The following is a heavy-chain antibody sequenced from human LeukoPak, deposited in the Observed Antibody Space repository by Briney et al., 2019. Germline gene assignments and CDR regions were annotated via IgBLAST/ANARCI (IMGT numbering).Heavy chain of an antibody. J-gene: IGHJ4*02. CDR3: AKDKQWLVHYYFDY. D-gene: IGHD6-19*01. V-gene: IGHV3-23*01. CDR2: ISGSGGST. CDR1: GFTFSSYA. Sequence: GGSLRLSCAASGFTFSSYAMSWVRQAPGKGLEWVSAISGSGGSTYYADSVKGRFTISRDNSKNTLYLQMNSLRTEDTAVYYCAKDKQWLVHYYFDYWGQGTLVTVSS.